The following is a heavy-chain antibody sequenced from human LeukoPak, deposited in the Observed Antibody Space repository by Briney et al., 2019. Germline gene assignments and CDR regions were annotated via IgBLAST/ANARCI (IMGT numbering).Heavy chain of an antibody. CDR3: AGGYSYGTYAFDI. CDR2: IYTSGST. Sequence: PSETLSLTCTVSGGSISSYYWSWIRQPAGKGLEWIGRIYTSGSTNYTPSLKSRVTMSVDTSKNQFSLKLSSVTAAYTAVYYCAGGYSYGTYAFDIWGQGTMVTVSS. CDR1: GGSISSYY. J-gene: IGHJ3*02. V-gene: IGHV4-4*07. D-gene: IGHD5-18*01.